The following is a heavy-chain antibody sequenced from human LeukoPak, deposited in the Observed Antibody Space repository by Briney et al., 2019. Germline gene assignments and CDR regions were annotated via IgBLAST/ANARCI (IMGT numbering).Heavy chain of an antibody. CDR2: ISAYNGNT. CDR1: GCTFTSYG. CDR3: ARESSHYYYYGMDV. V-gene: IGHV1-18*01. Sequence: ASVTVSCKASGCTFTSYGISWVRQAPGQGLEWMGWISAYNGNTNYAQKLKGRVTMTTDTSTSTAYMELRSLRSDDTAVYYCARESSHYYYYGMDVWGQGTTVTVSS. J-gene: IGHJ6*02.